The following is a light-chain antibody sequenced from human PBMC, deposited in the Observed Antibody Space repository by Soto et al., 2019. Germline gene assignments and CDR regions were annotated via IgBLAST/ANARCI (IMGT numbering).Light chain of an antibody. CDR1: QGINSD. CDR2: AAF. Sequence: IQLTPYPSSLSASVGGRVDITCRASQGINSDLAWYQQKPGKTPKLLISAAFSLEGGVPTRFSGSGSGADFTLTISSLQPEDSGTYYCQQLYDYPITFGPGTKVDIK. CDR3: QQLYDYPIT. J-gene: IGKJ3*01. V-gene: IGKV1-9*01.